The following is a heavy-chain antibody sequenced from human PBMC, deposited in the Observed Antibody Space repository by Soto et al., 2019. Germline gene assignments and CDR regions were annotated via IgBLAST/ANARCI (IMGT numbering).Heavy chain of an antibody. CDR1: GFTFSSYS. J-gene: IGHJ6*02. CDR2: ISSSSSYI. Sequence: PGGSLRLSCAASGFTFSSYSMNWVRQAPGKGLEWVSSISSSSSYIYYADSVKGRFTISRDNAKNSLYLQMNSLRAEDTAVYYCARGLNCSSTSCYRRYYYGMDVWGQGTTVTVSS. D-gene: IGHD2-2*01. CDR3: ARGLNCSSTSCYRRYYYGMDV. V-gene: IGHV3-21*04.